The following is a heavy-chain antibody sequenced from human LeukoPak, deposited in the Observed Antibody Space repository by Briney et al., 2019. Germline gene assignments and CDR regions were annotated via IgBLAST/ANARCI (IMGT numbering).Heavy chain of an antibody. J-gene: IGHJ4*02. CDR2: IYYSGST. Sequence: SQTLSLTCTVSGGSISSGGYYWSWIRQHPGKGLEWIGYIYYSGSTYYNPSLKSRVTISVDTSKNQFSLKLSSVTAADTAVYYCARGVLGFSSGHYNDYWGQGTLVTVSS. CDR1: GGSISSGGYY. D-gene: IGHD6-19*01. V-gene: IGHV4-31*03. CDR3: ARGVLGFSSGHYNDY.